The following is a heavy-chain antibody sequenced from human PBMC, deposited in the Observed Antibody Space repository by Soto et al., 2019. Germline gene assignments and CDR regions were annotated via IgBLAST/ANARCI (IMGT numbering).Heavy chain of an antibody. CDR2: IWADGNHK. Sequence: QVQLLDSGGGVVQPGRSLRLSCAASGFTFKNYGMHWVRQAPGKGLEWVAVIWADGNHKFYAESVKGRFTIFRDNSRYSVNLKMDSLRVDASAMYYCVRERGPFNDFDIWGRGTMVTVSS. CDR1: GFTFKNYG. V-gene: IGHV3-33*01. J-gene: IGHJ3*02. CDR3: VRERGPFNDFDI.